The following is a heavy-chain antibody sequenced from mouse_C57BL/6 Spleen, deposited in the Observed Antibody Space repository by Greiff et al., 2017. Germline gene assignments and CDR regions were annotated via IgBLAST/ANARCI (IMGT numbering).Heavy chain of an antibody. V-gene: IGHV1-54*01. D-gene: IGHD2-4*01. CDR2: INPGSGGT. CDR1: GYAFTNYL. J-gene: IGHJ2*01. Sequence: QVQLKQSGAELVRPGTSVKVSCKASGYAFTNYLIEWVKQRPGQGLEWIGVINPGSGGTNYNEKFKGKATLTADKSSSTAYMQLSSLTSEDSAVYFCAGIYYDYDGYFDYWGQGTTLTVSS. CDR3: AGIYYDYDGYFDY.